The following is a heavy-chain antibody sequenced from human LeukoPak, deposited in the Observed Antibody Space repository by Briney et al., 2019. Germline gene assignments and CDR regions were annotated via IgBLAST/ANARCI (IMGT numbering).Heavy chain of an antibody. D-gene: IGHD3-16*01. CDR2: IHTSWTT. CDR1: GASISSYY. J-gene: IGHJ5*02. Sequence: SETLSLTCSVSGASISSYYWSWIRQPPGKGLEWIGRIHTSWTTYYNPSLKSRVTMSVDTSRNQFSLRLTSVTAADTAVYYCARGDYYDGGGRNWFDPWGQGTLVTVSS. CDR3: ARGDYYDGGGRNWFDP. V-gene: IGHV4-4*07.